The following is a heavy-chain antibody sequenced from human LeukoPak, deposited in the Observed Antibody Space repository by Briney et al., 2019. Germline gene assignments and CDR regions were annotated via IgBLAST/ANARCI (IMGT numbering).Heavy chain of an antibody. CDR1: GGSISSYY. J-gene: IGHJ4*02. V-gene: IGHV4-59*08. D-gene: IGHD1-7*01. CDR2: IYYTGST. Sequence: SETLSLTCTVSGGSISSYYWTWIRQPPGKGLEWIGYIYYTGSTNYNPSLKSRVTISVDTSKNHFSLKLSSVTAADTAVHYCARLNNWNSYYFDYWGQGTLVTVSS. CDR3: ARLNNWNSYYFDY.